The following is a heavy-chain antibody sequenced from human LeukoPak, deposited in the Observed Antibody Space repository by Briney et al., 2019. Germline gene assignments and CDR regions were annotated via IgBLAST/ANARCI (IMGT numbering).Heavy chain of an antibody. D-gene: IGHD1-26*01. CDR1: GFTFSSYW. J-gene: IGHJ4*02. Sequence: PGGSLRLSCAASGFTFSSYWMHWVRQAPGKGLVWVSRINSDGSSTSYADSVKGRFTISRDNAKNSLYLQMNSLRAEDMTLYYCAKDIGGATMEAFDYWGQGTLVTVSS. CDR3: AKDIGGATMEAFDY. CDR2: INSDGSST. V-gene: IGHV3-74*01.